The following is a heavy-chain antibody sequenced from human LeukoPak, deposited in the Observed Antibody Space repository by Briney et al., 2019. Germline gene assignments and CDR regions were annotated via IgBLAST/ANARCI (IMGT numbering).Heavy chain of an antibody. CDR2: IIPIFGTA. Sequence: ASVKVSCKASGGTFSSYAISWVRQAPGQGLEWMGGIIPIFGTANYAQKFQGRVTITADESTSTAYMELSSLRSEDTAVYYCARLLDYGGLFDYWGQGTLVTVSS. CDR3: ARLLDYGGLFDY. D-gene: IGHD4-23*01. V-gene: IGHV1-69*13. CDR1: GGTFSSYA. J-gene: IGHJ4*02.